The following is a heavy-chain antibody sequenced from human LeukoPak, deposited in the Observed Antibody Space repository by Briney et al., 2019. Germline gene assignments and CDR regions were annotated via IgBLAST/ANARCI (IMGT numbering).Heavy chain of an antibody. V-gene: IGHV3-21*01. D-gene: IGHD6-19*01. CDR2: ISTSSSYI. CDR1: GFTFSRSS. J-gene: IGHJ4*02. Sequence: GGSLRLSCTASGFTFSRSSMNWVRQAPGKGLEWVSSISTSSSYIYYADSVKGRFTISRDNAKNSLYLQMNSLRAEDTAVYYCARDKDHSSGCVLGYWGQGTLVTVSS. CDR3: ARDKDHSSGCVLGY.